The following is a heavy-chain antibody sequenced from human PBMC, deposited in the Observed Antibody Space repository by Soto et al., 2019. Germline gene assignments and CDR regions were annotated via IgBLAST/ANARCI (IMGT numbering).Heavy chain of an antibody. D-gene: IGHD6-19*01. V-gene: IGHV3-21*01. CDR2: ISSSSRHI. CDR3: ARDLGSGWTLDY. CDR1: GFTFNTYS. Sequence: EVQLVESGGGLVKPGGSLRLSCAASGFTFNTYSMNWVRQAPGKGLEWVSGISSSSRHIYYADSVKGRFTISRDNAKSSLFLQMNSRRAEDTAVYYCARDLGSGWTLDYWGQGTLVTVSS. J-gene: IGHJ4*02.